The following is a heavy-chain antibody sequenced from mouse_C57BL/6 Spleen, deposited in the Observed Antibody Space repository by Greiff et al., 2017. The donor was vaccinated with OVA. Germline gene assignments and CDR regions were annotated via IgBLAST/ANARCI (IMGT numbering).Heavy chain of an antibody. CDR1: GYTFTDYY. D-gene: IGHD1-3*01. J-gene: IGHJ4*01. V-gene: IGHV1-26*01. CDR3: ARLKPLYAMDY. Sequence: VQLQQSGPELVKPGASVKISCKASGYTFTDYYMNWVKQSHGKSLEWIGDINPNNGGTSYNQKFKGKATLTVDKSSSTAYMELRSLTSEDSAVYYCARLKPLYAMDYWGQGTSVTVSS. CDR2: INPNNGGT.